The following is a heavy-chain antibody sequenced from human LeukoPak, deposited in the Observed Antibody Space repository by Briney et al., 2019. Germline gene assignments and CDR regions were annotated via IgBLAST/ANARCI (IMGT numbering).Heavy chain of an antibody. J-gene: IGHJ4*02. CDR1: GFTFSSYG. Sequence: GGSLRLSCAASGFTFSSYGMHWVRQAPGKGLEGVAFIPYDGSNKYYAASVKGRFTISRDNSKNTLYLQMNSLRAEDTAVYYCAKARGQWLVDFDYWGQGTLVTVSS. V-gene: IGHV3-30*02. CDR3: AKARGQWLVDFDY. D-gene: IGHD6-19*01. CDR2: IPYDGSNK.